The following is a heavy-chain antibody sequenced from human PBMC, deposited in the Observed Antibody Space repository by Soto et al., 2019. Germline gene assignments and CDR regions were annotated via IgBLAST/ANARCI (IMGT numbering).Heavy chain of an antibody. Sequence: ASVKVSCKASGYTFTSYGISWVRQAPGQGLEWMGWSSTSIIDTRFAQKFQGRVTMTTDTSTSTAYMELSSLGSEGTAVYYCAREGRPNYYGSGSYSPVWGQGTTVTVSS. CDR3: AREGRPNYYGSGSYSPV. CDR2: SSTSIIDT. CDR1: GYTFTSYG. J-gene: IGHJ6*02. D-gene: IGHD3-10*01. V-gene: IGHV1-18*01.